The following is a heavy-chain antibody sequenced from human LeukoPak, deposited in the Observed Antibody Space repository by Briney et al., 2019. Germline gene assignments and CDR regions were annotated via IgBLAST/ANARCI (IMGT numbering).Heavy chain of an antibody. CDR2: ISSNGGST. J-gene: IGHJ4*02. D-gene: IGHD6-19*01. V-gene: IGHV3-64D*06. Sequence: GGSLRLSCSASGFTFSSYAMHWVRQAPGKGLEYVSAISSNGGSTYYADSVKGRFTISRDNSKNTLYLQMSSLRAEDTAVYYCVISGYSSGWYYSDYWGQGTLVTVSS. CDR3: VISGYSSGWYYSDY. CDR1: GFTFSSYA.